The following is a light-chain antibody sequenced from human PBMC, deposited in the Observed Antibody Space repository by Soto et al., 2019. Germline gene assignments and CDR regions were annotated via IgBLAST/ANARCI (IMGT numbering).Light chain of an antibody. Sequence: EIVLTQSPATLSLSPGERATLSCRASQSINRHLAWYRQKPGQAPRLLIYDASNRATGIPARFSGSGSGTEFTLTISSLQPEDFATYYCQQLNSYPLTFGGGTKVEIK. V-gene: IGKV3-11*01. CDR1: QSINRH. CDR2: DAS. J-gene: IGKJ4*01. CDR3: QQLNSYPLT.